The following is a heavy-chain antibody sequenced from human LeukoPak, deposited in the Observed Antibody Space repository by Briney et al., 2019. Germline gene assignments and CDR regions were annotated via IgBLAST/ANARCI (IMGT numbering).Heavy chain of an antibody. CDR2: IYYSGST. D-gene: IGHD3-22*01. Sequence: PSETLSLTCTVSGGSISSYYWSWIRQPPGKGLEWIGYIYYSGSTNYKPSLKSRVTISVDTSKNQYSLKLSSVTAADTAVYYCAREYYYDSSGYYRFENWFDPWGQGTLVTVSS. CDR1: GGSISSYY. CDR3: AREYYYDSSGYYRFENWFDP. J-gene: IGHJ5*02. V-gene: IGHV4-59*01.